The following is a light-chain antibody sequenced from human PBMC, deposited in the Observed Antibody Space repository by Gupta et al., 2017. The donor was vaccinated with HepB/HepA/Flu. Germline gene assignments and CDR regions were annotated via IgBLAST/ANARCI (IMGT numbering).Light chain of an antibody. J-gene: IGLJ3*02. V-gene: IGLV1-40*01. Sequence: QSVLTQPPSVSGAPGQRVTISCTGGSPNIGAGYDVHWYQQLPGTAPKLLIYGNSNRPSGVPDRFSGSKSGTSASLAITGLQAEDEADYYCQSYDRSLSAWVFGGGTKLTVL. CDR2: GNS. CDR1: SPNIGAGYD. CDR3: QSYDRSLSAWV.